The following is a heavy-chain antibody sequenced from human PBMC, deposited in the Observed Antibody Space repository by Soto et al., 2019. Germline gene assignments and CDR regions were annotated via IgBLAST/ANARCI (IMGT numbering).Heavy chain of an antibody. V-gene: IGHV4-39*01. Sequence: ETLSLTCTVSGGSISSSSYYWGWIRQPPGKGLEWIGSIYYSGSTYYNPSLKSRVTISVDTSKNQFSLKLSSVTAADTAVYYCASQDERHYYFDYWGQGTLVTVSS. CDR2: IYYSGST. J-gene: IGHJ4*02. CDR1: GGSISSSSYY. CDR3: ASQDERHYYFDY.